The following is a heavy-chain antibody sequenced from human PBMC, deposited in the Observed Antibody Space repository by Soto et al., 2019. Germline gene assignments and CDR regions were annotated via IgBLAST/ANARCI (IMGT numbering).Heavy chain of an antibody. Sequence: EVQLVESGGGLVQPGGSLRLSCAASGFTFSSYWMSWVRQAPGKGLEWVANIKQDGSEKYYVDSVKGRFTISRDNAKNSLYLQMNSLRAEDTAVYYCARARITIFGVVKPCFDYWGQGTLVTVSS. D-gene: IGHD3-3*01. CDR1: GFTFSSYW. J-gene: IGHJ4*02. CDR3: ARARITIFGVVKPCFDY. V-gene: IGHV3-7*01. CDR2: IKQDGSEK.